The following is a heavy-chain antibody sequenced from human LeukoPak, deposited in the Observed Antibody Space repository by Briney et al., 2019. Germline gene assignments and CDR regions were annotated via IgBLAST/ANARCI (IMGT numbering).Heavy chain of an antibody. CDR2: ISTRGSYI. V-gene: IGHV3-11*04. CDR3: ARGAERYSSITNWFDP. J-gene: IGHJ5*02. Sequence: LSLTCTVSGGSISSSSYYWGWIRQPPGKGLEWVSCISTRGSYIYYADSVKGRFTISRDNARNSVYLQMNSLRVEDTAVYYCARGAERYSSITNWFDPWGQGTLVTVSS. D-gene: IGHD6-13*01. CDR1: GGSISSSSYY.